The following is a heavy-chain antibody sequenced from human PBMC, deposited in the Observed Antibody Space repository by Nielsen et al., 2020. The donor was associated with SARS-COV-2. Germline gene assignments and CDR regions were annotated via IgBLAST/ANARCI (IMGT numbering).Heavy chain of an antibody. CDR3: ARESGVGELLGVSFDY. CDR1: GFTFSSYG. Sequence: GESLKISCAASGFTFSSYGMHWVRQAPGKGLEWVAIIYYDGSKKYYAVNGRFTISRDNSKNTLYLQMNSLRGEDTAVYYCARESGVGELLGVSFDYWGQGTLVTVSS. CDR2: IYYDGSKK. V-gene: IGHV3-33*01. J-gene: IGHJ4*02. D-gene: IGHD3-10*01.